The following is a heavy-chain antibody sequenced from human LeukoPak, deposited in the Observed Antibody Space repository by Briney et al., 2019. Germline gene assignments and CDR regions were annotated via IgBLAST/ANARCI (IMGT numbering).Heavy chain of an antibody. CDR2: VSPIYGTS. D-gene: IGHD2-15*01. J-gene: IGHJ3*02. CDR3: ARDCSGGRCYGAFDI. V-gene: IGHV1-69*01. Sequence: SAVKVSCKASGGTFGRYAITWVRQAPGQRLEWMGGVSPIYGTSDYAQRFQGRVTISADESTSTAFLEVRSLRSEDTAVYYCARDCSGGRCYGAFDIWGQGTLVIVSS. CDR1: GGTFGRYA.